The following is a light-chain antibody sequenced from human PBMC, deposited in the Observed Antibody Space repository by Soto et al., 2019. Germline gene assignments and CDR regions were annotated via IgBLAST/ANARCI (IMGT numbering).Light chain of an antibody. CDR2: DVS. CDR3: SSYTSSSTYV. Sequence: QSALTQPASVSGSPGQSITISCTGTSSDVGGSNYVSWYQQHPGKAPKLIIFDVSHRPSGFSNRFSGSKSGNTASLTISCLQAEDEADYYCSSYTSSSTYVFGTGTKLTVL. J-gene: IGLJ1*01. CDR1: SSDVGGSNY. V-gene: IGLV2-14*03.